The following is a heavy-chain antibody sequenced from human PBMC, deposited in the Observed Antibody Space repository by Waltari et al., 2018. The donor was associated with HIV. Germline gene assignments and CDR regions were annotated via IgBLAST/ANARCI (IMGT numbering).Heavy chain of an antibody. V-gene: IGHV3-53*01. CDR3: ATVLVRTSWVITTAPFDY. D-gene: IGHD3-22*01. Sequence: EVQLVESGGGLIQPRGSLRLARSPSGFAALNNDMFWCRQAPGRGLEWVSLIYSNATTYYADSVKGRFTISRDNSKNTLYLQMNSLRADDTAVYFCATVLVRTSWVITTAPFDYWGQGTLVTVSS. CDR1: GFAALNND. CDR2: IYSNATT. J-gene: IGHJ4*02.